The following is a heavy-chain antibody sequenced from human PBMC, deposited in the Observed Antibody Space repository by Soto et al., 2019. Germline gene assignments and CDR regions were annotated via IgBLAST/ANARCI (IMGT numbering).Heavy chain of an antibody. CDR2: INPKSGGT. CDR1: GYSFTGYR. Sequence: GASVKVSCKASGYSFTGYRIHWVRQAPGQGLEWLGRINPKSGGTSTAQKFQGWVTMTTDTSISTASMELTRLTSDDTAIYYCARGDSTDCSNGVCSFFYNHDMDVWGQGTTVTVSS. J-gene: IGHJ6*02. V-gene: IGHV1-2*04. CDR3: ARGDSTDCSNGVCSFFYNHDMDV. D-gene: IGHD2-8*01.